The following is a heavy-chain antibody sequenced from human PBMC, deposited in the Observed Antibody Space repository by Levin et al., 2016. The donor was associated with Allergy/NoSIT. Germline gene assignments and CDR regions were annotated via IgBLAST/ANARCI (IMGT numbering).Heavy chain of an antibody. J-gene: IGHJ5*02. CDR1: GGSISSSSYY. Sequence: SETLSLTCTVSGGSISSSSYYWGWIRQPPGKGLEWIGSIYYSGSTYYNPSLKSRVTMSVDTSKNQFSLKLSSVTAADTAVYYCARDIVVVPAARGAADWFDPWGQGTLVTVSS. D-gene: IGHD2-2*01. CDR2: IYYSGST. CDR3: ARDIVVVPAARGAADWFDP. V-gene: IGHV4-39*07.